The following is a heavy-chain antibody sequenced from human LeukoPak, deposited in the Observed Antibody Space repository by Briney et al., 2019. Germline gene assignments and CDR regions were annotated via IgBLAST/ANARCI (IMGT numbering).Heavy chain of an antibody. Sequence: GGSLRLSCAASGFTLNNAWMSWVRQAPGKGLEWLGRIKRETDGGTIDYAAPVKGRFTISREDSRKTLYLQMDSLKIEDTAVYYCTTDRYYDNSELQFQHWGQGTLVTVSS. V-gene: IGHV3-15*01. CDR2: IKRETDGGTI. J-gene: IGHJ1*01. CDR1: GFTLNNAW. D-gene: IGHD3-22*01. CDR3: TTDRYYDNSELQFQH.